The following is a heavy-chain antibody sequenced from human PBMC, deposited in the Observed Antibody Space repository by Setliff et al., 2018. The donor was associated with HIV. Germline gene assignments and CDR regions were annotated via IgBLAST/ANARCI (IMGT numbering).Heavy chain of an antibody. D-gene: IGHD1-7*01. CDR1: GFTFSDYY. J-gene: IGHJ6*03. Sequence: GGSLRLSCAASGFTFSDYYMSWIRQAPGKGLEWVSYISSSGSTIYYADSVKGRFTISRDNAKNSLYLQMNSLRDGDTALYYCAKNTPSIINYPYYYYMDVWGKGTTVTVSS. CDR3: AKNTPSIINYPYYYYMDV. V-gene: IGHV3-11*01. CDR2: ISSSGSTI.